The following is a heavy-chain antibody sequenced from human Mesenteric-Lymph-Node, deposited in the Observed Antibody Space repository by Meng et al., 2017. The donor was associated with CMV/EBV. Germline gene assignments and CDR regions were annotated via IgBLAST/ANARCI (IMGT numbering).Heavy chain of an antibody. V-gene: IGHV4-34*01. CDR2: INHSGST. D-gene: IGHD6-6*01. Sequence: ESLKISCAVYGGSFSGYYWSWIRQPPGKGLEWIGEINHSGSTNYNPSLKSRVTISVDTSKNQFSLKLSSVTAADTAVYYCARGPLEYSSSSRHFDYWGQGTLVTVSS. J-gene: IGHJ4*02. CDR1: GGSFSGYY. CDR3: ARGPLEYSSSSRHFDY.